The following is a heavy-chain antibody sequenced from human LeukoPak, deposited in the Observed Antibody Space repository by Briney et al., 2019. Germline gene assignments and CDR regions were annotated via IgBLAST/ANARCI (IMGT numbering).Heavy chain of an antibody. CDR3: ARDRYQCGSTSCPFAP. V-gene: IGHV3-64*02. J-gene: IGHJ5*02. CDR2: ISPSGDWA. CDR1: GFTFTNHP. Sequence: PGGSLRLSCAASGFTFTNHPMHWVRQASGKRLEYVSAISPSGDWAWYADSVKGRITISRDNSKNTLYLQMGSLRAEDMAVYYCARDRYQCGSTSCPFAPWGQGTLVTVSS. D-gene: IGHD2-2*01.